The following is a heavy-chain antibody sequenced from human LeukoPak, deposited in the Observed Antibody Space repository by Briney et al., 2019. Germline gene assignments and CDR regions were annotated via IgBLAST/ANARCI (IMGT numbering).Heavy chain of an antibody. CDR3: ARGGTMVRGVPLYGMDV. D-gene: IGHD3-10*01. CDR1: GYTFTGYY. V-gene: IGHV1-2*04. J-gene: IGHJ6*02. Sequence: ASVKVSCKASGYTFTGYYMHWVRQAPGQGLEWMGWINPNSGGTNYAQKFQGWVTMTRDTSTSTAYMELSRLRSDDTAVYYCARGGTMVRGVPLYGMDVWGQGTTVTVSS. CDR2: INPNSGGT.